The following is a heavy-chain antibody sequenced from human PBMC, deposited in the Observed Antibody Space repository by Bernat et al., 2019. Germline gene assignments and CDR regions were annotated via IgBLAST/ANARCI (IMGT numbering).Heavy chain of an antibody. CDR1: GSTFSNAW. CDR2: IKSKTDGGTT. D-gene: IGHD3-3*01. Sequence: EVQLVESGGGLVKPGGSLRLSCAASGSTFSNAWMSWVRQAPGKGLEWVGRIKSKTDGGTTDYAAPVKGRFTISRDDSKNTLYLQMNSLKTEDTAVYYCTTDFWSGYYGAYDAFDIWGQGTMVTVSS. V-gene: IGHV3-15*01. J-gene: IGHJ3*02. CDR3: TTDFWSGYYGAYDAFDI.